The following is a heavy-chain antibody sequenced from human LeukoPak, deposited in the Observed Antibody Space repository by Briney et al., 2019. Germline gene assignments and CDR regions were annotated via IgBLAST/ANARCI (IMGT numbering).Heavy chain of an antibody. Sequence: PSETLSLTCTVSGGSISSYYWSWIRQPPGKGLEWIGYIYYSGSTNYNPSLKSRVTISVKTSKNQFSLKLRSVTAADTAVYYCARGRGWLQYYFDYWGQGTLVTVSS. V-gene: IGHV4-59*01. CDR2: IYYSGST. CDR3: ARGRGWLQYYFDY. D-gene: IGHD5-24*01. J-gene: IGHJ4*02. CDR1: GGSISSYY.